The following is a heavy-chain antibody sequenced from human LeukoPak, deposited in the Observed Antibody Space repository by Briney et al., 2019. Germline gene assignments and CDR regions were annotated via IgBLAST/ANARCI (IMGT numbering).Heavy chain of an antibody. J-gene: IGHJ6*03. Sequence: PGGSLRLSCAASGFTFSSYGMHWVRQAPGKGLEWVAFIRYDGSNKYYADSVKGRFTISRDNSKNTLYLQMNSLRAEDTAVYYCAKEREVVPADYYYYYMDVWGKGTTVTVSS. CDR3: AKEREVVPADYYYYYMDV. V-gene: IGHV3-30*02. CDR2: IRYDGSNK. CDR1: GFTFSSYG. D-gene: IGHD2-2*01.